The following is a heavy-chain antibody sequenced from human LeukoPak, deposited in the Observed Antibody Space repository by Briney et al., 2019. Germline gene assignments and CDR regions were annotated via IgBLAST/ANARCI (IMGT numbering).Heavy chain of an antibody. CDR1: GYTFTSYY. CDR2: INPSGGST. V-gene: IGHV1-46*01. Sequence: ASVKVSCKASGYTFTSYYMHWVRQAPGQGLEWMGIINPSGGSTSYAQKFQGRVTMTRDMSTSTVYMELSSLRSDDTAVYYCARSAVAVNFDYWGQGTLVTVSS. CDR3: ARSAVAVNFDY. D-gene: IGHD6-19*01. J-gene: IGHJ4*02.